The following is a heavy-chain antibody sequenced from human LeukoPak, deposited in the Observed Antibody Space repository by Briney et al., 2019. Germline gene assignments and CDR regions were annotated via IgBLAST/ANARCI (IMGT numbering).Heavy chain of an antibody. V-gene: IGHV4-59*05. CDR2: IYFSGST. CDR3: ARNSSRTCTNTDCYPGGWLDT. Sequence: GSLRLSCADSGFTFSGYWMNWVRQPPGKPLEWIGSIYFSGSTHYSPSLKSRLTISVDTPKKQFSLKLTSVTAEDTAVYYCARNSSRTCTNTDCYPGGWLDTWGQGMEVTVSS. D-gene: IGHD2-8*01. J-gene: IGHJ5*02. CDR1: GFTFSGYW.